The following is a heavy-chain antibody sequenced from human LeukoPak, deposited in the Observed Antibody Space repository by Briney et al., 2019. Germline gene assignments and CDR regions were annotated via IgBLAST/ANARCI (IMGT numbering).Heavy chain of an antibody. CDR3: ARDYTMTHAFDI. Sequence: SETPSLTCTVSGGSMSDYYWSWIRQPPGKGLEWIGYIFSTGSTNYNPSLKSRVTISVDTSKNQFSLKLNSVTAADTALYYCARDYTMTHAFDIWGQGTLVTVSS. CDR1: GGSMSDYY. D-gene: IGHD3-22*01. CDR2: IFSTGST. J-gene: IGHJ3*02. V-gene: IGHV4-59*01.